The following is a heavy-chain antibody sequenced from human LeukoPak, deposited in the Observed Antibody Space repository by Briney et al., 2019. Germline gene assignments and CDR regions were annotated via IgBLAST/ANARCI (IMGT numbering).Heavy chain of an antibody. Sequence: PGGSLRLSCAASGFTFGMYAMSWVRQAPGKGLEWVSTLSGSGGSTYYADSVKGRFTISGDESKNTLSLQMNSLRPEDTAVYYCAKTAAGIVLMIYAPLDSWGQGTLVTVSS. V-gene: IGHV3-23*01. CDR2: LSGSGGST. CDR3: AKTAAGIVLMIYAPLDS. D-gene: IGHD2-8*01. J-gene: IGHJ4*02. CDR1: GFTFGMYA.